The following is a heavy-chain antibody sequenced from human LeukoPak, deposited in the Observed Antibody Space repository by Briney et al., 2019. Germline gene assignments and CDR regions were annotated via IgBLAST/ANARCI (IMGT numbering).Heavy chain of an antibody. D-gene: IGHD3-10*01. V-gene: IGHV1-2*02. CDR3: ARLPRTYGPG. J-gene: IGHJ3*01. CDR1: AYTFTDYY. Sequence: ASVKVSCKASAYTFTDYYMHWVRQAPGQGLEWMGWINPSSGVTDYAQKFQGRVTMTRDTSISTAYMELSRLRSDDTAVYYCARLPRTYGPGWGQGTMVTVSS. CDR2: INPSSGVT.